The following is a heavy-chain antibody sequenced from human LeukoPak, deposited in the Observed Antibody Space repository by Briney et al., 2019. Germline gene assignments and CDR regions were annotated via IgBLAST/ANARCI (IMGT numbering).Heavy chain of an antibody. CDR1: GYRFTGYY. CDR2: INPNSGGT. Sequence: PSEKVPCKPSGYRFTGYYMHWVRQAPGQGLEWMGWINPNSGGTSSAQKFQGRVTMTRDTSITTVYMEVSWLTSDDTAIYYCARADRLHGGPYLIGPWGQGTLVTVSS. V-gene: IGHV1-2*02. CDR3: ARADRLHGGPYLIGP. D-gene: IGHD2-21*01. J-gene: IGHJ5*02.